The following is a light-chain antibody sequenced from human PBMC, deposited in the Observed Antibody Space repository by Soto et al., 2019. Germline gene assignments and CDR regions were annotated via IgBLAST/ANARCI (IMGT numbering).Light chain of an antibody. Sequence: EIVITQTPATLSVSPGERATLSCRASQSVSSSLAWYQQIPGQAPRLLIYGASTRATGIPARFSGSGSGTEFTLTISSLQAEDFAVYYCQQYNYWPHRAWTFGQGTKVEIK. CDR3: QQYNYWPHRAWT. J-gene: IGKJ1*01. V-gene: IGKV3-15*01. CDR2: GAS. CDR1: QSVSSS.